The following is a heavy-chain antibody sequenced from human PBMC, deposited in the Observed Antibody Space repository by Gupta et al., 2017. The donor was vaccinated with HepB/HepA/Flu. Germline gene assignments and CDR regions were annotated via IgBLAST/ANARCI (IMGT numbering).Heavy chain of an antibody. J-gene: IGHJ4*02. D-gene: IGHD2-15*01. V-gene: IGHV3-66*01. CDR2: LSSAGST. CDR1: GFSAGYMF. CDR3: ARDLSEGWTYSVY. Sequence: EVHLVESGGGLVQPGGSLRLSCSASGFSAGYMFMRWVRQAPGKGPEWVSLLSSAGSTYYADSVKGRFIISRDNSRDTLYLEMNNLRVDDTAVYFCARDLSEGWTYSVYWGRGTLVTVS.